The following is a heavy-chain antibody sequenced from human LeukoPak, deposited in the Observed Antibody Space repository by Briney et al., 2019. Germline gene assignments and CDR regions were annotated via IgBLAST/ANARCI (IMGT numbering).Heavy chain of an antibody. V-gene: IGHV4-39*01. CDR1: CGSISSNSYY. Sequence: PSESLSLACTLSCGSISSNSYYWGWIRQPPGKGLQWIGGIYYSGSTYYNPSPKSRVPISVETSKNQFTLTPCSLTARDQATYYCARLLWYGGSTRGYYMDVWGKGTTVTVSS. CDR3: ARLLWYGGSTRGYYMDV. J-gene: IGHJ6*03. D-gene: IGHD2-2*01. CDR2: IYYSGST.